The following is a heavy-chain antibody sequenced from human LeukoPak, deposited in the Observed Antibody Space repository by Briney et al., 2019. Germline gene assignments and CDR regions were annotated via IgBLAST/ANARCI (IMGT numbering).Heavy chain of an antibody. CDR1: GASISNSAYY. V-gene: IGHV4-39*01. CDR3: ARLFFVIDT. Sequence: SETLSLTCTVSGASISNSAYYWLWIRQPPGEGLECIVTVHYSGSTFYNPSLKSRVNISVDTSKNQFSLQLSSVTAADTAVYYCARLFFVIDTWGQGTLVTVSS. CDR2: VHYSGST. J-gene: IGHJ5*02. D-gene: IGHD3-3*01.